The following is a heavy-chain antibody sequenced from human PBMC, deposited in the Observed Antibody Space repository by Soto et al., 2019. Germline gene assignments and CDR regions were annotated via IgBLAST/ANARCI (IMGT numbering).Heavy chain of an antibody. Sequence: GGSLRLSCAASGFTFSSYAMSWVRQAPGKGLEWVSAISGSNDNTYYADSVKGRFTISRDNSKNTLYLQMNSLRAEDTAVYYCAKGTAMAHHDAFDIWGQGTMVTVSS. D-gene: IGHD5-18*01. J-gene: IGHJ3*02. CDR1: GFTFSSYA. CDR2: ISGSNDNT. V-gene: IGHV3-23*01. CDR3: AKGTAMAHHDAFDI.